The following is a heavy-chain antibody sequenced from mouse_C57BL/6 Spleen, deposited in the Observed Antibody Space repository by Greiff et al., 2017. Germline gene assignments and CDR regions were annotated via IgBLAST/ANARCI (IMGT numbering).Heavy chain of an antibody. CDR1: GFSFNTYA. V-gene: IGHV10-3*01. CDR2: IRSKSSNYAT. D-gene: IGHD1-1*01. Sequence: GGGLVQPIGSLKLSCVASGFSFNTYAMQWVRQAPGKGLEWVARIRSKSSNYATYYDDSVKDRFPIYSDDSQSMLYLQMNNQKTEDTAMYYCVRDYYGSSYWYFDVWGTGTTVTVSS. CDR3: VRDYYGSSYWYFDV. J-gene: IGHJ1*03.